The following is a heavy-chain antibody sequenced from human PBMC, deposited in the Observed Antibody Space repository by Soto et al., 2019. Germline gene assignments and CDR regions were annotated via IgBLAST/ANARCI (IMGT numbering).Heavy chain of an antibody. CDR3: AICGGDCYWWFDP. D-gene: IGHD2-21*02. CDR2: IIPMLDSA. Sequence: SVKVSCKASGGTFDNYAITWVRQAPGQGLEWMGGIIPMLDSANYAQKFQGRVTMTRDTSTSTVYMELSSLRSEDTAVYYCAICGGDCYWWFDPWGQGTLVTVSS. V-gene: IGHV1-69*05. J-gene: IGHJ5*02. CDR1: GGTFDNYA.